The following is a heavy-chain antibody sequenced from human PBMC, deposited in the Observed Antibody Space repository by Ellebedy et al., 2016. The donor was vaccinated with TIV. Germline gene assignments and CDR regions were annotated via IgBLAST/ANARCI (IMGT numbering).Heavy chain of an antibody. CDR1: GGTFSSYA. Sequence: AASVKVSCKASGGTFSSYAISWVRQAPGQGLEWMGGIIPIFGIANYAQKFQGRVTITADESTSTAYMELSSLRSEDTAVYYCARGSDYESSGYYYWDYWGQGTLVTVSS. CDR3: ARGSDYESSGYYYWDY. CDR2: IIPIFGIA. D-gene: IGHD3-22*01. J-gene: IGHJ4*02. V-gene: IGHV1-69*13.